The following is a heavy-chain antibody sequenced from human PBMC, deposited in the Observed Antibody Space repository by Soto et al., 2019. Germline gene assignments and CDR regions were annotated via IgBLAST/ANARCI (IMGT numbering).Heavy chain of an antibody. V-gene: IGHV3-33*01. CDR1: GLTFSSYG. Sequence: QVQLVESGGGVVQPGRSPRLSCAASGLTFSSYGMHWVRQAPGKGLEWVAVIWYDGSNKYYADSVKGRFTISRDNSKNTLYLQMNSLRAEDTAVYYCARDYCSGGSCYSVYFQHWGQGTLVTVSS. CDR2: IWYDGSNK. D-gene: IGHD2-15*01. CDR3: ARDYCSGGSCYSVYFQH. J-gene: IGHJ1*01.